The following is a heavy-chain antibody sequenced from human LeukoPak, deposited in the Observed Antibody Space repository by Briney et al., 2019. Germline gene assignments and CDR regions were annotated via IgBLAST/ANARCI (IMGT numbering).Heavy chain of an antibody. CDR3: ATQHYGLFDY. V-gene: IGHV3-7*01. CDR1: GFTFGSYW. D-gene: IGHD4-17*01. CDR2: IKQDESEK. J-gene: IGHJ4*02. Sequence: PGGSLRLSCAASGFTFGSYWMSWVRQAPGKGLEWVANIKQDESEKYYGDPVKGRFIISRDNAKNSLYLQMNSLRAEDTAIYYCATQHYGLFDYWGQGALVSVSS.